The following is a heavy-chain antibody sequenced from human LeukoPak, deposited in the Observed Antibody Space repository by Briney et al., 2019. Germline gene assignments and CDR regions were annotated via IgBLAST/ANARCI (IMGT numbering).Heavy chain of an antibody. V-gene: IGHV1-2*02. D-gene: IGHD6-6*01. CDR2: INPNSGGT. J-gene: IGHJ4*02. CDR1: VYTFTGYY. Sequence: ASEKVSCKASVYTFTGYYMHWVRQAPGQGLEWMGWINPNSGGTNYAQKFQGRVTMTRDTSISTAYMELSRLRSDDTAVYYCASVVHSYDPFDYWGQGTLVTVSS. CDR3: ASVVHSYDPFDY.